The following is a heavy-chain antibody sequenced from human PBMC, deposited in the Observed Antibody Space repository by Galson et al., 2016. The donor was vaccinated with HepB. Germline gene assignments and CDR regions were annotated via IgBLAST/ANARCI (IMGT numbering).Heavy chain of an antibody. CDR3: ARDTRHGGLY. CDR1: RFTFSNFW. Sequence: SLRLSCAASRFTFSNFWMAWARQAPGEGLEWLATIKPDGSEEYYVDSVKGRFTISRDNARNSVSLQMNSLRAGDTAVYFCARDTRHGGLYWGQGTLVTVSS. V-gene: IGHV3-7*04. J-gene: IGHJ4*02. CDR2: IKPDGSEE. D-gene: IGHD3-16*01.